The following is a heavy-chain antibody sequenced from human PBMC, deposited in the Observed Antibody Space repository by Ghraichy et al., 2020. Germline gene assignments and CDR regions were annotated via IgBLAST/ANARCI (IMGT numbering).Heavy chain of an antibody. Sequence: SETLSLTCTVSGGSISSSSYYWGWIRQPPGKGLEWIGSIYYSGSTYYNPSLKSRVTISVDTSKNQFSLKLSSVTAADTAVYYCARGGITMVRGVIIGVRFDYWGQGTLVTVSS. J-gene: IGHJ4*02. D-gene: IGHD3-10*01. CDR2: IYYSGST. CDR1: GGSISSSSYY. CDR3: ARGGITMVRGVIIGVRFDY. V-gene: IGHV4-39*01.